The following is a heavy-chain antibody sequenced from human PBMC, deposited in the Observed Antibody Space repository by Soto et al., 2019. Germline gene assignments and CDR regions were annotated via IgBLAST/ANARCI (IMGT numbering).Heavy chain of an antibody. D-gene: IGHD4-17*01. CDR1: GFTFSGSA. CDR3: TRHGYDYGDPPNFDY. CDR2: IRSKANSYAT. V-gene: IGHV3-73*02. J-gene: IGHJ4*02. Sequence: EVQLVESGGGLVQPGGSLTLSCAASGFTFSGSAMHWVRQASGKGLEWVGRIRSKANSYATAYAASVKGRFTISRDDSKNTAYLQMNSLKTEDTAVYYCTRHGYDYGDPPNFDYWGQGTLVTVSS.